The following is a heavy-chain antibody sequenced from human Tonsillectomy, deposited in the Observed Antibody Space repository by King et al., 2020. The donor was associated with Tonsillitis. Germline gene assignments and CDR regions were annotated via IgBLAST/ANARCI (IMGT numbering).Heavy chain of an antibody. CDR3: AREGVDWFDP. V-gene: IGHV3-33*01. J-gene: IGHJ5*02. D-gene: IGHD2-15*01. CDR2: IWYDGSNK. CDR1: GFTFSSYG. Sequence: VQLVESGGGVVQPGRSLRLSCAASGFTFSSYGMHCVRQAPGKGLEWVAGIWYDGSNKYYADSVKGRVTISRDNSKNTLYLQMNSLRAEDTAVYYCAREGVDWFDPWGQGTLVTVSS.